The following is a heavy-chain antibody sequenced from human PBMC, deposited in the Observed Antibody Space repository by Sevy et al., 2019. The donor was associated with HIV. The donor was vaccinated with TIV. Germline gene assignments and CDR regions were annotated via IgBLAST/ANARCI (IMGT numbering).Heavy chain of an antibody. Sequence: GESLKISCKGSGYSFTSYWIGWVRQMPGKGLEWMGIIYPGDSDTRYSPCFQGPATISADKSIRTAYLQWGSLKASDNAMYYCARTTAVAGTKFFDFWGQGTLVTVSS. CDR2: IYPGDSDT. J-gene: IGHJ4*02. V-gene: IGHV5-51*01. D-gene: IGHD6-13*01. CDR1: GYSFTSYW. CDR3: ARTTAVAGTKFFDF.